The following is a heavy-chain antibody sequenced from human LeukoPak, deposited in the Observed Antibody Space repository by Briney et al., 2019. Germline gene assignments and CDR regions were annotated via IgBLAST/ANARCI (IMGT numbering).Heavy chain of an antibody. J-gene: IGHJ4*02. CDR3: ARDPRYYDSSGYQEGY. D-gene: IGHD3-22*01. V-gene: IGHV3-66*01. Sequence: GGSLRLSCAASGFTVSSNYMSWVRQAPGKGLEWVLVIYSGGSTYYADSVKGRFTISRDNSKNTLYLQMNSLRAEDTAVYYCARDPRYYDSSGYQEGYWGQGTLVTVSS. CDR1: GFTVSSNY. CDR2: IYSGGST.